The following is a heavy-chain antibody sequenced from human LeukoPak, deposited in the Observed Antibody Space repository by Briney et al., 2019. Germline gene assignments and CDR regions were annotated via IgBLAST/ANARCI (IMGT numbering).Heavy chain of an antibody. CDR2: ISGSELSI. V-gene: IGHV3-11*01. CDR3: ARDKSQIEY. J-gene: IGHJ4*02. Sequence: PGGSLRLSCAASGFIFSDYSMSWIRQAPGKGLESVAHISGSELSIYYADSVKGRLTISRDNAKSSVYLQMNSLRVDDTAVYYCARDKSQIEYWGQGILVTVSS. CDR1: GFIFSDYS.